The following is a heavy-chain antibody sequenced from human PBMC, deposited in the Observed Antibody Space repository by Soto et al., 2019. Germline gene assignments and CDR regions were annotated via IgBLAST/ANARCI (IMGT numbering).Heavy chain of an antibody. CDR2: IYYSGST. CDR3: AGDPNPLWFGDRHFDY. D-gene: IGHD3-10*01. CDR1: GGSISSYY. V-gene: IGHV4-59*01. Sequence: SETLSLTCTVSGGSISSYYWSWIRQPPGKGLEWIGYIYYSGSTNYNPSLKSRVTISVDTSKNQFSLKLSSVTAADTAVYYCAGDPNPLWFGDRHFDYRGQGTLVTVSS. J-gene: IGHJ4*02.